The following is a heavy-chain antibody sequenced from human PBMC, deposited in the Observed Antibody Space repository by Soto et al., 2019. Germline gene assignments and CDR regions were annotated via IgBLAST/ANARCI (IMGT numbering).Heavy chain of an antibody. J-gene: IGHJ4*02. CDR3: AKGLVGGSLYYFDY. V-gene: IGHV3-23*01. Sequence: AVLQRSCAASGVTCNTYAMTWVRQAPGKGLEWVSAISGSGGTTYYADSVKGRFTISRDNSKNTMFLPMNSLRADDTAVYYCAKGLVGGSLYYFDYWGQGTPVTVSS. CDR1: GVTCNTYA. D-gene: IGHD1-26*01. CDR2: ISGSGGTT.